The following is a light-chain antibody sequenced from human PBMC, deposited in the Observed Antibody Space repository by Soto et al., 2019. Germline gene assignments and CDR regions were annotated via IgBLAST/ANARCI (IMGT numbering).Light chain of an antibody. CDR3: SSYTSSSTRV. J-gene: IGLJ3*02. Sequence: QSALTQPASVSGSPGQSITISCTGTSGDVGRYNLVSWYQQHPGKAPKLMIYDVSNRPSGVSNRFSGSKSGNTASLTISGLQAEDEADYYCSSYTSSSTRVFGGGTKLTVL. V-gene: IGLV2-14*02. CDR2: DVS. CDR1: SGDVGRYNL.